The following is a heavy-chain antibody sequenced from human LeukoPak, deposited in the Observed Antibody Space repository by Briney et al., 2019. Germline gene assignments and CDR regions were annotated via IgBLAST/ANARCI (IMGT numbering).Heavy chain of an antibody. CDR1: RYTFTGSY. D-gene: IGHD3-22*01. CDR2: INPNSGDT. J-gene: IGHJ4*02. V-gene: IGHV1-2*06. Sequence: ASVKVSCEASRYTFTGSYKHWVRQAPGQGLEWMGRINPNSGDTNYAQKFQGRVTMSRDTSISTAYMELSRLRSDDTAVYYCAREINSSAYYWGQGTLVTVSS. CDR3: AREINSSAYY.